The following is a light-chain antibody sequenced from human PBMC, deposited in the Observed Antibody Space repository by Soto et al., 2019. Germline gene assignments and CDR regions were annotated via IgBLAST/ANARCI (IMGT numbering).Light chain of an antibody. CDR3: LQKYFYPFT. J-gene: IGKJ3*01. Sequence: AIQMTQSPSSLSASVGDRVTITCRASQGIRNDLDWFQQKPGKAPKLLIYAASNLQSGVPARFSGSGSSTDFTLTISRLQPEDFATYYCLQKYFYPFTFGPGTKVDIK. V-gene: IGKV1-6*01. CDR1: QGIRND. CDR2: AAS.